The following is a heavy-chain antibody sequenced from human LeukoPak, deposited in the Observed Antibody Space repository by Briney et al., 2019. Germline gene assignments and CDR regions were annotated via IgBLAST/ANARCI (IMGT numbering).Heavy chain of an antibody. J-gene: IGHJ4*02. Sequence: SETLSLTCGVFGGSFSGYYWTWIRQSPGKGLEWIGEIDYSGSTNYNPSLKSRVTISVDTSKNQFSLRLSSVTAADTAVYYCARGRYYFDSSGYDCWGQGTLVTVSS. CDR3: ARGRYYFDSSGYDC. CDR2: IDYSGST. CDR1: GGSFSGYY. V-gene: IGHV4-34*01. D-gene: IGHD3-22*01.